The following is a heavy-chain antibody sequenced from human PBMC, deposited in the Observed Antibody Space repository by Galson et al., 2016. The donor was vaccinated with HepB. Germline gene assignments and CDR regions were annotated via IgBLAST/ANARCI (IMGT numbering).Heavy chain of an antibody. CDR2: IIPGNGDT. J-gene: IGHJ4*02. CDR1: AYTFTNYA. D-gene: IGHD1-26*01. V-gene: IGHV1-3*01. Sequence: SVKVSCKASAYTFTNYAIHWVRQAPGQGLEWMGWIIPGNGDTKYSQTFQGRVTIARDTSANTAYMELSSLRSEDTDVYYCAREGNYYTLDYWGQGTLVTVSS. CDR3: AREGNYYTLDY.